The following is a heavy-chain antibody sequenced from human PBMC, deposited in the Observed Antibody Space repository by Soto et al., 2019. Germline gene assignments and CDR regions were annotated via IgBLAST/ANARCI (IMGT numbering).Heavy chain of an antibody. V-gene: IGHV3-48*01. CDR3: AGFIAAAGWNPIDH. Sequence: EVQLVESGGGLIQPGGSLTLSCTASGFTLSSYSMNWVRQAPGKGLEWVSYISTSSNTIYHADSVKGRFTVSRDNTRNSVYLQMNSLRAEDTAVYYCAGFIAAAGWNPIDHWGQGTLVTVSS. CDR1: GFTLSSYS. J-gene: IGHJ4*02. CDR2: ISTSSNTI. D-gene: IGHD6-13*01.